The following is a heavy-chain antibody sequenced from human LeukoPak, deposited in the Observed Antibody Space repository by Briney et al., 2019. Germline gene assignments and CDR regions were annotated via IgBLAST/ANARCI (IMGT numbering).Heavy chain of an antibody. V-gene: IGHV3-48*03. CDR3: ARDLVFCGGDCYSGVGAFDI. CDR1: GFTFSSYE. J-gene: IGHJ3*02. D-gene: IGHD2-21*02. Sequence: PGGSLRLSCAASGFTFSSYEMNWVRQAPGKGLGGVSYISSSGSTIYYADSVKGRFTISRDNAKNSLYLQMNSLRAEDTAVYYCARDLVFCGGDCYSGVGAFDIWGQGTMVTVSS. CDR2: ISSSGSTI.